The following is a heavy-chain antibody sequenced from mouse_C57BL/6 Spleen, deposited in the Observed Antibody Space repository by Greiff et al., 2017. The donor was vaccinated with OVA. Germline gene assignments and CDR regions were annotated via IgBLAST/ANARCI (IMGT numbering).Heavy chain of an antibody. V-gene: IGHV1-85*01. D-gene: IGHD4-1*01. CDR3: ARDWDVTWFAY. CDR2: IYPRDGST. J-gene: IGHJ3*01. Sequence: QVQLQQSGPELVKPGASVKLSCKASGYTFTSYDINWVKQRPGQGLEWIGWIYPRDGSTKYNEKFKGKATLTVDTSSSTAYMELHSLTSEDSAVYFCARDWDVTWFAYWGQGTLVTVSA. CDR1: GYTFTSYD.